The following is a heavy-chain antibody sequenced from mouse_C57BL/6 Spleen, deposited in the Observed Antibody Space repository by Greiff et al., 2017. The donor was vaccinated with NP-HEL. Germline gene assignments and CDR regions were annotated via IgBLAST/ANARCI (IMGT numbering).Heavy chain of an antibody. V-gene: IGHV1-72*01. CDR1: GYTFTSYW. Sequence: QVQLQQPGAELVKPGASVKLSCKASGYTFTSYWMHWVKQRPGRGLEWIGRIDPNSGGTKYNEKFKSKATLTVDKPSSTAYMKLSSLTSEDSAVYYCEIYYSNYPYAMDYWGQGTSVTVSS. D-gene: IGHD2-5*01. CDR2: IDPNSGGT. J-gene: IGHJ4*01. CDR3: EIYYSNYPYAMDY.